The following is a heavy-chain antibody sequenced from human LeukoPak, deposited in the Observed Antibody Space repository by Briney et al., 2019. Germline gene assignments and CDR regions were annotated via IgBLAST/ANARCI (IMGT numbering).Heavy chain of an antibody. J-gene: IGHJ4*02. Sequence: PGESLKISYQGSGYSFNSYWIGWVRQMPGKGLEWMGIIYPGDSDTRYSPSFQGQVTISADKSISTVYLQWSSLKASDTAMYLCARYANVRYFDYWGEGTLVTVCS. CDR2: IYPGDSDT. CDR3: ARYANVRYFDY. CDR1: GYSFNSYW. V-gene: IGHV5-51*03. D-gene: IGHD2-8*01.